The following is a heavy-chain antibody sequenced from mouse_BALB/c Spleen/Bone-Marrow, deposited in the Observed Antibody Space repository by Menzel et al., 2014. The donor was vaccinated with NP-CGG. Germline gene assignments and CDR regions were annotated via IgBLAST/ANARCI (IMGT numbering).Heavy chain of an antibody. Sequence: DVHLVESGGGLVKSGGSLKLSCAASGFTFSNYGMSWVRQTPEKRLEWVATISGGGSYTFYSDSVKGRFTISRDNAKNNLYLQRSSLRSEDTAVYYCARHAYYDQTEVSFIYWGQGTLVTVSA. J-gene: IGHJ3*01. CDR3: ARHAYYDQTEVSFIY. CDR2: ISGGGSYT. V-gene: IGHV5-9-2*01. CDR1: GFTFSNYG. D-gene: IGHD2-4*01.